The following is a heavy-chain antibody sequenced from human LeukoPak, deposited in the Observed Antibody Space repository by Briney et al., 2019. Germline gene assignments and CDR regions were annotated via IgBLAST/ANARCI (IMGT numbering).Heavy chain of an antibody. CDR2: IFPSGGEI. V-gene: IGHV3-23*01. D-gene: IGHD5-18*01. Sequence: GGSLRLSCAASGFTFSTFAMIWVRQPPGKGLEWVSSIFPSGGEIHYADSVRGRFTISRDNSKSTLSLQMNSLRAEDTAIYYCATYRQVLLPFESWGKGTLVTVSS. CDR1: GFTFSTFA. J-gene: IGHJ4*02. CDR3: ATYRQVLLPFES.